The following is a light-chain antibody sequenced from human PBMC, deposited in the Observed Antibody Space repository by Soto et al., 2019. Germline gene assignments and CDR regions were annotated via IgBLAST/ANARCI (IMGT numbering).Light chain of an antibody. Sequence: DIQMTQSPSTLSASVGDRVTITCRASQTIGSWLVWFHHKPGKAPKVLMYRASILESGVPSRFSGSGYGTEFSLTISSLQPDDFATYYCQQYNSYPWTFGQGTKVDIK. CDR3: QQYNSYPWT. CDR2: RAS. J-gene: IGKJ1*01. CDR1: QTIGSW. V-gene: IGKV1-5*03.